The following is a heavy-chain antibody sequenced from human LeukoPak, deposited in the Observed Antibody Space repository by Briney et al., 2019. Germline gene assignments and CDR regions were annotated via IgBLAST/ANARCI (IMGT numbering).Heavy chain of an antibody. CDR3: ARGDGAYNSGYYFDY. CDR1: GGSIGTYY. J-gene: IGHJ4*02. D-gene: IGHD5-18*01. V-gene: IGHV4-59*01. Sequence: SETLSLTCSVSGGSIGTYYWGWIRQPPGKGLEYIGYMHHSGIANYNPSLKSRVTISVDTSKNQFSLKLSSVTAADTAIYYCARGDGAYNSGYYFDYWGQGTLVTVSS. CDR2: MHHSGIA.